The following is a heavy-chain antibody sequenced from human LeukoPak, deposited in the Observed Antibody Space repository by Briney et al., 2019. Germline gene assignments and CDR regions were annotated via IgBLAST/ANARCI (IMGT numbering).Heavy chain of an antibody. Sequence: ASVKVSCKASGGTFSSYAISWVRQAPGQGLEWMGCINPNSGGTNYAQKFQGRVTMTRDTSISTAYMELSSLRSDDTAVYYCARVVGGNYYGSESDDYWGQGTLVTVSS. CDR1: GGTFSSYA. CDR3: ARVVGGNYYGSESDDY. CDR2: INPNSGGT. D-gene: IGHD3-10*01. V-gene: IGHV1-2*02. J-gene: IGHJ4*02.